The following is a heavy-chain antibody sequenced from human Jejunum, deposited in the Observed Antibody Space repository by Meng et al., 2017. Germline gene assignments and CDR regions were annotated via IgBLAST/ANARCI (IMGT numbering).Heavy chain of an antibody. CDR1: GASISRTNW. CDR3: ARAYCTDVSCHDFFDS. V-gene: IGHV4-4*02. CDR2: IDPSEST. Sequence: GPLQGAGPGLVKPSGTLSLTCAVSGASISRTNWWSWVRQPPGKGLEWIGKIDPSESTHYNPSLKGRVTISADRSKNQFSLRLTSVTAADTAIYYCARAYCTDVSCHDFFDSWGQGTLVTVSS. J-gene: IGHJ4*02. D-gene: IGHD2-8*01.